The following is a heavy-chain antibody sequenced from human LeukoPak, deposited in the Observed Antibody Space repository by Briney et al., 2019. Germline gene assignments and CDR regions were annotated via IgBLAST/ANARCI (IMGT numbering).Heavy chain of an antibody. Sequence: SETLSLTCTVSGGSISTYYWSWIRQSPGKGLEWIGSIYYSGSTNYNPSLKSRVSISVDTSKNQFSLELSSVTAADTAVYYCAVNSTKHTFDIWGKGTMVTVSS. J-gene: IGHJ3*02. CDR3: AVNSTKHTFDI. V-gene: IGHV4-59*08. D-gene: IGHD5/OR15-5a*01. CDR2: IYYSGST. CDR1: GGSISTYY.